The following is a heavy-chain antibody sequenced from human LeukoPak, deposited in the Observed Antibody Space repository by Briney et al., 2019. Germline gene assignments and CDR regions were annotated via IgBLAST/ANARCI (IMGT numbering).Heavy chain of an antibody. V-gene: IGHV3-7*01. CDR3: ARHLSGVTGYTYGRGIDY. CDR1: GFTFSSYW. J-gene: IGHJ4*02. Sequence: GGSLRLSCAASGFTFSSYWMTWVCQAPGKGLEWVANIKPDGSQIYYVDSVKGRFTISRDNAKNSLYLQMNSLRAEDTAIYYCARHLSGVTGYTYGRGIDYWGQGTLVTVSS. CDR2: IKPDGSQI. D-gene: IGHD5-18*01.